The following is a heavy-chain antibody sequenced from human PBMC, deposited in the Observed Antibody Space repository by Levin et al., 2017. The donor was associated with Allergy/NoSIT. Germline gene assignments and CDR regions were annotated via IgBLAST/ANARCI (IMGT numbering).Heavy chain of an antibody. D-gene: IGHD2-15*01. CDR1: GYTFTGYY. V-gene: IGHV1-2*02. CDR3: ARIVGGYCSGGSCSRYWYFDL. Sequence: VASVKVSCKASGYTFTGYYMHWVRQAPGQGLEWMGWINPNSGGTNYAQKFQGRVTMTRDTSISTAYMELSRLRSDDTAVYCCARIVGGYCSGGSCSRYWYFDLWGRGTLVTVSS. CDR2: INPNSGGT. J-gene: IGHJ2*01.